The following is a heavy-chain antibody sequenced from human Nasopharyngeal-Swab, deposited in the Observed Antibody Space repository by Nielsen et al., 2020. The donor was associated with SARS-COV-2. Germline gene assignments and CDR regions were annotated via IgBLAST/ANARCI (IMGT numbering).Heavy chain of an antibody. D-gene: IGHD5-18*01. CDR2: IYYSGST. Sequence: SETLSLTCTVSGGSISSYYWSWIRQPPGKGLEWIGYIYYSGSTNYNPSLKSRVTISVDTSKNQFSLKLSSVTAADTAVYYCARTIGASRGYSYGSYHYMDVWGKGTTVTVSS. CDR3: ARTIGASRGYSYGSYHYMDV. J-gene: IGHJ6*03. CDR1: GGSISSYY. V-gene: IGHV4-59*01.